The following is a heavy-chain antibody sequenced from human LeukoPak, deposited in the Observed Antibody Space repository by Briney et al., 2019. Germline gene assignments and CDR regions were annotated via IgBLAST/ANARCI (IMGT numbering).Heavy chain of an antibody. J-gene: IGHJ5*02. V-gene: IGHV4-34*01. CDR2: IYHSGST. D-gene: IGHD6-19*01. CDR1: GGSFRKYY. Sequence: SSETLSLTCAVYGGSFRKYYWSWIRQPPGKGLEWIGEIYHSGSTNYNPSLKSRLTISVDTSKSQFSLRLSSVTAADTAVYYCARHRSGSSWFAPWGQGTLVTVSS. CDR3: ARHRSGSSWFAP.